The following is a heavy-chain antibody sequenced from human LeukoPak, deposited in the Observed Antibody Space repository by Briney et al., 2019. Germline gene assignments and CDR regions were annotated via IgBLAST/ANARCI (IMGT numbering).Heavy chain of an antibody. J-gene: IGHJ1*01. CDR2: ISGSGDRT. CDR3: TKEIGIAVTGVFQH. V-gene: IGHV3-23*01. Sequence: GGTLRLSCAASGFTLSSYAMSWVRQAPGKGLEWVSSISGSGDRTYYTDSVKGRFTTSRDNSKNTLYLQMNSLRAEDTALYYCTKEIGIAVTGVFQHWGQGTLVTVSS. CDR1: GFTLSSYA. D-gene: IGHD6-19*01.